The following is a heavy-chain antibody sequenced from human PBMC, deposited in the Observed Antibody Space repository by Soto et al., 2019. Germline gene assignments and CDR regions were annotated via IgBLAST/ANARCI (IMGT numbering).Heavy chain of an antibody. CDR2: IKQDGSEK. CDR3: ARDSPFYASSGYLEY. Sequence: EVQLVESGGGLVQPGGSLRLSCAPSGFMFGNYWMSWVRQAPGKGLEWVANIKQDGSEKYYVDSVKGRFTISRDNAKNSIYLQMTSLRADDTAVYYCARDSPFYASSGYLEYWGQGTLVTVSS. J-gene: IGHJ4*02. D-gene: IGHD3-22*01. CDR1: GFMFGNYW. V-gene: IGHV3-7*01.